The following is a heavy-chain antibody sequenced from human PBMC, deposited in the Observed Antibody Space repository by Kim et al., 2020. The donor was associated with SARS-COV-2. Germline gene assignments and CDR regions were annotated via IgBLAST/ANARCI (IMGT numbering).Heavy chain of an antibody. J-gene: IGHJ4*02. D-gene: IGHD6-19*01. CDR2: ISYDGSNK. Sequence: GGSLRLSCAASGFTFSSYAMHWVRQAPGKGLEWVAVISYDGSNKYYADSVKGRFTISRDNSKNTLYLQMNSLRAEDTAVYYCASLAVAGLDYWGQGTLVTVSS. CDR3: ASLAVAGLDY. V-gene: IGHV3-30*04. CDR1: GFTFSSYA.